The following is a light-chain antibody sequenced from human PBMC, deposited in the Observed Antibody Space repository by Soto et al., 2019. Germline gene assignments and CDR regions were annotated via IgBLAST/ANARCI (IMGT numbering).Light chain of an antibody. V-gene: IGKV3D-20*02. CDR1: QSVSSSY. CDR3: QQRSNWPPT. J-gene: IGKJ1*01. CDR2: GPS. Sequence: EIVLTQSPATLSVSPGERATLSCRASQSVSSSYIAWYQQKPGQAPRLLIYGPSSRATGIPARFSGSGSGTDFTLTISSLEPEDFAVYYCQQRSNWPPTFGQGTKVDIK.